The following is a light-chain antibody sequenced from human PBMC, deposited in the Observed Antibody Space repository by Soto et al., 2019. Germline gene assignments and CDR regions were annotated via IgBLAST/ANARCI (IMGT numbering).Light chain of an antibody. Sequence: EIVMTQSPATLSVSPGERATLSCRASQSVSINLAWYQQKPGQAPRLLIYGASTRAIGIPARFSGSGSGTEFTLTISSLQSEDFAVYYCQHYNIWPPWTFGQGTKVEIK. CDR2: GAS. CDR3: QHYNIWPPWT. J-gene: IGKJ1*01. CDR1: QSVSIN. V-gene: IGKV3-15*01.